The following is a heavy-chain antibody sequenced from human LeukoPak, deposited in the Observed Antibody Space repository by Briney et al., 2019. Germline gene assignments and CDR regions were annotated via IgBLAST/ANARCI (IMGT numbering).Heavy chain of an antibody. Sequence: PGGSLRLSCAASGFTFSSYAMSWVRQAPGKGLEWVSAISGSGGSTYYADSVKGRFTISRDNSKNTLYLQMNSLRAEDTAVYYCARDRRKYVAYYYYYYGMDVWGQGTTVTVSS. CDR3: ARDRRKYVAYYYYYYGMDV. CDR2: ISGSGGST. J-gene: IGHJ6*02. D-gene: IGHD2-15*01. V-gene: IGHV3-23*01. CDR1: GFTFSSYA.